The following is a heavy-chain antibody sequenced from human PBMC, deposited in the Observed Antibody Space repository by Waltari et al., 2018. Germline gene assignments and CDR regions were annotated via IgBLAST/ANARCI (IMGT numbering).Heavy chain of an antibody. CDR2: ISPKTGGT. J-gene: IGHJ4*02. Sequence: QVQLVQSGAEATKPGASVKVSCKTSGYPFTDEYIFGVRQAPGQGLEWMGWISPKTGGTKYAQKFQGRVTMTRDTSISTAYMELSRLTSDDTAVYYCTRDGPMKPFDYWGQGTQVTVSS. V-gene: IGHV1-2*02. CDR3: TRDGPMKPFDY. D-gene: IGHD3-22*01. CDR1: GYPFTDEY.